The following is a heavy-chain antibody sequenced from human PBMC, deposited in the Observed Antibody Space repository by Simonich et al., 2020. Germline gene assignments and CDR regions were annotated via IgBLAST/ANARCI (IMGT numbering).Heavy chain of an antibody. D-gene: IGHD7-27*01. CDR1: GYTFTGYY. J-gene: IGHJ3*02. CDR3: ARGPRWTGDDAFDI. V-gene: IGHV1-2*02. CDR2: INPNSGGT. Sequence: QVQLVQSGAEVKKPGASVKVSCKASGYTFTGYYMHWVRQAPGQGLEWSGGINPNSGGTNYAKKFQGRVTMTRDTSISTAYMELSRLRADDTAVYYCARGPRWTGDDAFDIWGQGTMVTVSS.